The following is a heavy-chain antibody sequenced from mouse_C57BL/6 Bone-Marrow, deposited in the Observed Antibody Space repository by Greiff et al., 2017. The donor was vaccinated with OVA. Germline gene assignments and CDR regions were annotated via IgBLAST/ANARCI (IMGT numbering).Heavy chain of an antibody. V-gene: IGHV5-4*01. J-gene: IGHJ4*01. Sequence: VQLKESGGGLVKPGGSLKLSCAASGFTFSSYAMSWVRQTPEKRLEWVATISDGGSYTYYPDNVKGRFTISRDNAKNNLYLQMSHLKSEDTAMYYCARGVSYAMDYWGQGTSVTVSS. CDR3: ARGVSYAMDY. CDR2: ISDGGSYT. CDR1: GFTFSSYA.